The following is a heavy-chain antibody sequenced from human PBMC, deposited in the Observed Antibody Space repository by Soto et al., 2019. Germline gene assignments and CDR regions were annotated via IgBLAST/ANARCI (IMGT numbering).Heavy chain of an antibody. J-gene: IGHJ3*02. V-gene: IGHV3-23*01. CDR1: GFTFSSYA. CDR3: AKELSHDRSSTPGAFDI. CDR2: ISGSGGST. Sequence: GGSLRLSCAASGFTFSSYAMSWVRQAPGKGLEWVSAISGSGGSTYYADSVKGRFTISRDNSKNTLYLQMNSLRAEDTAVYYCAKELSHDRSSTPGAFDIWGQGTMVTVSS. D-gene: IGHD2-2*01.